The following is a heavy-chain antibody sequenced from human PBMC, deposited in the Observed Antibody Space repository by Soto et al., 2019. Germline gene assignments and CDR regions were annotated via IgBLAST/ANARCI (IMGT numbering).Heavy chain of an antibody. CDR2: IYYSGST. Sequence: SETLSLTCTVSGGSISSYYWSWIRQPPGKGLEWIGCIYYSGSTNYNPSLKSRVTISVDTSKNQFSLKLSSVTAADTAVYYCARGVGATIYYYYYGMDVWGQGTTVTVSS. J-gene: IGHJ6*02. V-gene: IGHV4-59*01. CDR3: ARGVGATIYYYYYGMDV. D-gene: IGHD1-26*01. CDR1: GGSISSYY.